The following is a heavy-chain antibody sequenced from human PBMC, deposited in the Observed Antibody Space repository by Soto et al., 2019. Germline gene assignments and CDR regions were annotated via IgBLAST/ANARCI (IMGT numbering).Heavy chain of an antibody. CDR1: GFTFSSYS. V-gene: IGHV3-21*04. CDR2: ISSANAYI. CDR3: ARARNLGDYGHPHYGMDV. Sequence: GGSLRLSCVASGFTFSSYSVNWVRQAPGMGLEWVSSISSANAYIYYADSVKGRFTISIDNSKNTLYLQRNSLRAEDTAVYYCARARNLGDYGHPHYGMDVWGQGTTVTVSS. J-gene: IGHJ6*02. D-gene: IGHD4-17*01.